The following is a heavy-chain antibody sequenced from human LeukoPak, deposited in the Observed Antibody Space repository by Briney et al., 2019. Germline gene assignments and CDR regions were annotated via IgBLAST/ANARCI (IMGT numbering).Heavy chain of an antibody. V-gene: IGHV3-33*05. CDR2: ISYDGSNK. D-gene: IGHD3-10*01. J-gene: IGHJ3*02. Sequence: GGSLRLSCAASGFTFSGYDMSWVRQAPGKGLEWVAVISYDGSNKYYADSVKGRFTISRDNSKNTLYLQMNSLRAEDTAVYYCARGPYGSSGTPDAFDIWGQGTMVTVSS. CDR1: GFTFSGYD. CDR3: ARGPYGSSGTPDAFDI.